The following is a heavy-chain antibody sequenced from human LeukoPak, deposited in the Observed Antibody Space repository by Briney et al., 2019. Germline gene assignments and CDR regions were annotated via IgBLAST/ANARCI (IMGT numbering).Heavy chain of an antibody. D-gene: IGHD6-13*01. J-gene: IGHJ4*02. Sequence: GGSLRLSCAASGFTFSSYSMNWVRQAPGKGLEWVSSLSSSSSYIYYADSVKGRFTISRDNAKNSLYLQMNSLRAEDTAVYYCALIAAAGRDFDYWGQGTLVTVSS. CDR1: GFTFSSYS. V-gene: IGHV3-21*01. CDR3: ALIAAAGRDFDY. CDR2: LSSSSSYI.